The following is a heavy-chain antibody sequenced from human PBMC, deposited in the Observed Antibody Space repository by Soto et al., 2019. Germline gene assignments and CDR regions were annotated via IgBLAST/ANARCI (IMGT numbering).Heavy chain of an antibody. V-gene: IGHV3-21*01. Sequence: EVQLVESGGGLVKPGGSLRLSCAASGFTFSSYSMNWVRQAPGKGLEWVSSISSSSSYIYYADSVKGRFTISRDNAKNSLYLQMNSLRAEDTAVYYCAREGEDIVLVNAFDIWGQGTTVTVSS. CDR3: AREGEDIVLVNAFDI. D-gene: IGHD2-2*01. CDR2: ISSSSSYI. J-gene: IGHJ3*02. CDR1: GFTFSSYS.